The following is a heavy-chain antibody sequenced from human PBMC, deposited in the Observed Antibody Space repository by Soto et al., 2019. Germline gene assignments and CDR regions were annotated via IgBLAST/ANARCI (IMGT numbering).Heavy chain of an antibody. D-gene: IGHD3-3*01. CDR2: INPNSGGT. CDR1: GYTFTGYY. J-gene: IGHJ6*02. V-gene: IGHV1-2*02. CDR3: ARSVYDFWSGQVVYYYYGMDV. Sequence: ASVKVSCKASGYTFTGYYMHWVRQAPGQGREWMGWINPNSGGTNYAQKFQGRVTMTRDTSISTAYMELSRLRSDDTAVYYCARSVYDFWSGQVVYYYYGMDVWGQGTTVTVSS.